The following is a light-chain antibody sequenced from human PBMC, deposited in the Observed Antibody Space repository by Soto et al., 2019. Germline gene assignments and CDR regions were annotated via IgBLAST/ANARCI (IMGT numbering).Light chain of an antibody. CDR2: DVS. V-gene: IGLV2-14*01. Sequence: QSALTQPASVSGSPGQSITISCTGTSSDVCGYNYVSWYQQHPGKAPKLMIYDVSNRPSGVSNRFSGSKSGNTASLTISGLQAEDEADYYCSSYTSSGTLVVFGGGTKLTVL. CDR1: SSDVCGYNY. CDR3: SSYTSSGTLVV. J-gene: IGLJ2*01.